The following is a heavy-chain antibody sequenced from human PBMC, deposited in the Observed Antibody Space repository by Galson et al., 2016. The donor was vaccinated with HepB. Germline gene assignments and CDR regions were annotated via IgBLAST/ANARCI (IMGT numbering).Heavy chain of an antibody. CDR1: GYTFTSYG. CDR3: VREGLATSGSPFEN. V-gene: IGHV1-18*01. CDR2: ISTLNGNT. Sequence: SVKVSCKASGYTFTSYGISWVRQAPGQGPEWMGWISTLNGNTYYAQKFQGRVTMTTDTSTSKAYMELTSDDTAVYYCVREGLATSGSPFENWGLGTLVTVSS. J-gene: IGHJ4*02. D-gene: IGHD3-10*01.